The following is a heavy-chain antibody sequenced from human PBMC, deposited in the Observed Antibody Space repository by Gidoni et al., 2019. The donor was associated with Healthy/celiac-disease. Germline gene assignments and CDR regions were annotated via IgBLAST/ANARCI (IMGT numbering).Heavy chain of an antibody. CDR3: ARDVEVTMVRGVMALS. D-gene: IGHD3-10*01. CDR2: ISAYNGNT. CDR1: GYTFTSYG. V-gene: IGHV1-18*01. Sequence: QVQLVHSGAEVKKPGASVKVSCKASGYTFTSYGISWVRQAPGQGLEWMGWISAYNGNTNYAQKLQGRVTMTTDTSTSTAYMELRSLRSDDTAVYYCARDVEVTMVRGVMALSWGQGTLVTVSS. J-gene: IGHJ4*02.